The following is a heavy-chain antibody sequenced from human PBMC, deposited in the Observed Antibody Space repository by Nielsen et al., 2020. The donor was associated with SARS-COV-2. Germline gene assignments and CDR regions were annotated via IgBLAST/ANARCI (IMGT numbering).Heavy chain of an antibody. V-gene: IGHV3-23*01. J-gene: IGHJ3*02. CDR3: AKDGWNDFDAFDI. CDR1: GFTFSSYA. Sequence: GESLKISCAASGFTFSSYAMSWVRQAPGKGLEWVSAISGSGGSTYYADSVKGRFTISRDNSKNTLYLQMNSPRAEDTAVYYCAKDGWNDFDAFDIWGQGTMVTVSS. CDR2: ISGSGGST. D-gene: IGHD1-1*01.